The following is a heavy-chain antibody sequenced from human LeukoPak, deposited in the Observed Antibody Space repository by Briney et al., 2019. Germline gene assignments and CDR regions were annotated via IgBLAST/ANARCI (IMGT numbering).Heavy chain of an antibody. CDR2: FDPEDGET. J-gene: IGHJ4*02. V-gene: IGHV1-24*01. D-gene: IGHD3-10*01. CDR3: VTVYGPMDYFDY. CDR1: GYTLTELS. Sequence: GASVKVSCTVSGYTLTELSMHWVRQAPGKGLEWMGGFDPEDGETIYAQKFQGRVTMTEDTSTDTAYMELSSLRSEDTAVYYCVTVYGPMDYFDYWGQGTLVTVSS.